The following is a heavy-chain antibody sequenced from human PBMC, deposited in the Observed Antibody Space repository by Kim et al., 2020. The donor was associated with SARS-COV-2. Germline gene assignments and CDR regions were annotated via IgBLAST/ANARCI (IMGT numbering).Heavy chain of an antibody. D-gene: IGHD3-3*01. Sequence: GGSLRLSCTTSGFTFAGYAMSWVRQAPGKGLEWVSGINWSGGSTDYADSVKGRFTISRDNAKNSLYLQMNSLRAEDTALYHCVRGGGAGIWIDWGRG. CDR3: VRGGGAGIWID. J-gene: IGHJ4*02. CDR2: INWSGGST. V-gene: IGHV3-20*01. CDR1: GFTFAGYA.